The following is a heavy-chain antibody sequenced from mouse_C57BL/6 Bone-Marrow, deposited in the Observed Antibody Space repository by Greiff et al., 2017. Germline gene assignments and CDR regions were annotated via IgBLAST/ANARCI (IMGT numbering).Heavy chain of an antibody. CDR1: GYTFTSYW. V-gene: IGHV1-55*01. J-gene: IGHJ4*01. CDR3: ARPTEYYYYAMDY. D-gene: IGHD1-1*01. CDR2: IYPGSGST. Sequence: QVQLQQPGAELVKPGASVKMSCKASGYTFTSYWITWVKQRPGQGLEWIGDIYPGSGSTNYNEKFKSKATLTVDTSSSTAYMQLSSLTSEDSAVYYCARPTEYYYYAMDYWGQGTSVPVSS.